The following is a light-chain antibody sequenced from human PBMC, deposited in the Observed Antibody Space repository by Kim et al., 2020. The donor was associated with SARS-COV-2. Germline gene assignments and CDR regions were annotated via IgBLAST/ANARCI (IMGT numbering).Light chain of an antibody. Sequence: GQSVTIPRTGTSSDVGGYNYVSWYQQHPGKAPKLMIYEVSKRPSGVPDRFSGSKSGNTASLTVSGLQAEDEADYYCSSYAGSNNYVFGTGTKVTVL. CDR2: EVS. CDR3: SSYAGSNNYV. CDR1: SSDVGGYNY. J-gene: IGLJ1*01. V-gene: IGLV2-8*01.